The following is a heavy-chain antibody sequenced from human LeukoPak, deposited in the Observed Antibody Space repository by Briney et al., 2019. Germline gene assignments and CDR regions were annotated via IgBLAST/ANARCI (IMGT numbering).Heavy chain of an antibody. CDR3: ARDLGHFDY. D-gene: IGHD7-27*01. V-gene: IGHV4-59*01. CDR1: GGLIRTYY. CDR2: IYHSGNT. Sequence: PSETLSLTCTVCGGLIRTYYWSWIRQPPGKGLEWMGYIYHSGNTDYNPSLKSRATISVDSSKNQFSLKLSSVTAADTAVYYCARDLGHFDYWGQGTLVTVSS. J-gene: IGHJ4*02.